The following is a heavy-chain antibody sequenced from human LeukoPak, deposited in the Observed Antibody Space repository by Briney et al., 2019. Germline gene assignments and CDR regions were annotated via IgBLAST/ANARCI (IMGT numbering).Heavy chain of an antibody. V-gene: IGHV6-1*01. CDR1: GDTVSSNSAA. J-gene: IGHJ4*01. Sequence: SQTLSLTCAISGDTVSSNSAAWNWIRQSPSRGLEWLGRTYYRAKSYNDYAVSVKGRITINPAKSKNPFSLRPDSVTPEDTSVYDCAKDRSWYIPPQFDYWGQGTLVTVSS. D-gene: IGHD6-13*01. CDR2: TYYRAKSYN. CDR3: AKDRSWYIPPQFDY.